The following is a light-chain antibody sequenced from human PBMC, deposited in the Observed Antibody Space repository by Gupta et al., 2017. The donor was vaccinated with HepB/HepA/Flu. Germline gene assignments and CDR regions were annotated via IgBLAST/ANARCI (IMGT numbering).Light chain of an antibody. Sequence: QYVLTQPPSVSAAPGQKVTISCSGSSSNIGNNGVSWYHQVPGTAPKLLIHHNNERPSGIPDRFSGSKSGTSATLVITGLQTGDEADYYCGTWDSSLNIVAFGGGTKLTVL. J-gene: IGLJ2*01. V-gene: IGLV1-51*01. CDR2: HNN. CDR1: SSNIGNNG. CDR3: GTWDSSLNIVA.